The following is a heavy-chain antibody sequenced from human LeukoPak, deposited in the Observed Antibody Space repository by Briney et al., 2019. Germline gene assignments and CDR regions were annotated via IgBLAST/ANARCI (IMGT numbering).Heavy chain of an antibody. CDR3: ARGRGTAMAPYYFDY. V-gene: IGHV3-23*01. CDR2: ISGDAVTS. J-gene: IGHJ4*02. CDR1: GFTFKNYA. D-gene: IGHD5-18*01. Sequence: GGSLRLSCAASGFTFKNYAMNWVRQSPGQGLEWVSTISGDAVTSWYADSVKGRFTISRDNSKNTLYLQMNSLRAEDTAVYYCARGRGTAMAPYYFDYWGQGTLVTVSS.